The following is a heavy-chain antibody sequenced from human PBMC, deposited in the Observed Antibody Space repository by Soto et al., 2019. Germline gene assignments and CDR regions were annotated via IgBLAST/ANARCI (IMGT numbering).Heavy chain of an antibody. D-gene: IGHD3-10*01. V-gene: IGHV1-8*02. CDR3: ARGKEILAGDEFDY. CDR1: GYTFTSYG. Sequence: ASVKVSCKASGYTFTSYGNSWVRQAPGQGLEWMGWMNPNSGNTGYAQKFQGRVTMTRNTSISTAYMELSSLRSEDTAVYYCARGKEILAGDEFDYWGQGTLVTVSS. J-gene: IGHJ4*02. CDR2: MNPNSGNT.